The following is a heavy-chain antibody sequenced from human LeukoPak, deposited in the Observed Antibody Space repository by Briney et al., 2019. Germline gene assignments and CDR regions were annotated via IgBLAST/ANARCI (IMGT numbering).Heavy chain of an antibody. Sequence: ASVKVSCKASGYTFTSYYMHWVRQAPGQGLEWMGIINPSGGSTSYAQKFQGRVTMTRDTSTSTVCMELSSLRSEDTAVYYCARGGSTYYDFWSGSDTYYYYGMDVWGQGTTATVSS. J-gene: IGHJ6*02. CDR3: ARGGSTYYDFWSGSDTYYYYGMDV. D-gene: IGHD3-3*01. CDR2: INPSGGST. CDR1: GYTFTSYY. V-gene: IGHV1-46*01.